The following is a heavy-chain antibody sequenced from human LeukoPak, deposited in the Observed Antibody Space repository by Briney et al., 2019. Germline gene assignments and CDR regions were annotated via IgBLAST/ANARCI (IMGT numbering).Heavy chain of an antibody. D-gene: IGHD5-24*01. J-gene: IGHJ2*01. CDR1: GFTFSSYA. CDR3: AKNAIEMATIHWYFDL. Sequence: GGSLRLSCAASGFTFSSYAMSWVRQAPGKGLEWVSAISGSGGSTYYADSVKGRFTISRDNSKNTLYLQMNSLRAEDTAVYYCAKNAIEMATIHWYFDLWGRGTLVTVSS. CDR2: ISGSGGST. V-gene: IGHV3-23*01.